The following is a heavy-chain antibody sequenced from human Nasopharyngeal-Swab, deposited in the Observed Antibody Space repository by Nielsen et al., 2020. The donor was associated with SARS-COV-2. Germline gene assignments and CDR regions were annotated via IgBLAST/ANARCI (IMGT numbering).Heavy chain of an antibody. D-gene: IGHD2-21*01. Sequence: GESLKISCLASGFTSSTSSLTWLRQPPGKGLQWVSTLGTAGDTYYADSVKGRFTISRDNSKNTLYLQMNSLRAEDTAVYYCGRDVVDSSKWFYDRFDPWGQGTLVTVSS. CDR2: LGTAGDT. V-gene: IGHV3-23*01. CDR3: GRDVVDSSKWFYDRFDP. CDR1: GFTSSTSS. J-gene: IGHJ5*02.